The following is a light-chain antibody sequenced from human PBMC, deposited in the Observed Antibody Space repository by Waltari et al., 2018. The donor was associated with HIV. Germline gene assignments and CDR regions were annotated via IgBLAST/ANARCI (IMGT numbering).Light chain of an antibody. V-gene: IGKV3-15*01. Sequence: EIVMTQSPPTLSVSPGQRVTLSCRASQSISAKVAWYQQRPGQAPRLLIYEAATRPTGIPARFSGSGSVTEFTLTISSLQSEDFATYFCQQYDDGPRGITFGQGTTLEIK. J-gene: IGKJ2*01. CDR1: QSISAK. CDR2: EAA. CDR3: QQYDDGPRGIT.